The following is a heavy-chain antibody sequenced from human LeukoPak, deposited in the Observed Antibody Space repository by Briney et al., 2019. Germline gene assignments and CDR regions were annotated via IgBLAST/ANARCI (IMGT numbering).Heavy chain of an antibody. CDR3: AKDRSKQPLHFDY. J-gene: IGHJ4*02. CDR2: IRYDGSNK. D-gene: IGHD6-13*01. Sequence: GGSPRLSCAASGFTFSSYGMHWVRQAPGKGLEWVAFIRYDGSNKYYADSVKGRFTISRDNSKNTLYLQMNSLRAEDTAVYYCAKDRSKQPLHFDYWGQGTLVTVSS. V-gene: IGHV3-30*02. CDR1: GFTFSSYG.